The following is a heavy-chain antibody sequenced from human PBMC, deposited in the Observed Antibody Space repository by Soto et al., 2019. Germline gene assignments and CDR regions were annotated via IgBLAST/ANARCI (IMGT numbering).Heavy chain of an antibody. V-gene: IGHV1-58*01. CDR1: GFNFRTTA. J-gene: IGHJ4*02. CDR3: AADPYFYDGSDYYSFDY. D-gene: IGHD3-22*01. Sequence: ASVKVSCKASGFNFRTTAVQWVRQARGQRLGWIGWVVIGSGNTNYAQNFQERVTITRDMSTSTAYLDVSSLRSEDTAVYYCAADPYFYDGSDYYSFDYWGQGTLVTVSS. CDR2: VVIGSGNT.